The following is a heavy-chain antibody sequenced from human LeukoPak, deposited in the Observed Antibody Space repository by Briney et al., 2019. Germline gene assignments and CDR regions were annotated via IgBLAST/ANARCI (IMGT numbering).Heavy chain of an antibody. CDR2: IIPIFGTA. CDR1: GGTFSSYA. J-gene: IGHJ3*02. Sequence: SVKVSCKASGGTFSSYAISWVRQAPGQGLECMGGIIPIFGTANYAQKFQGRVTITADESTSTAYMELSSLRSEDTAVYYCAREYSSSWYGSRVPMNAFDIWGQGTMVTVSS. V-gene: IGHV1-69*13. CDR3: AREYSSSWYGSRVPMNAFDI. D-gene: IGHD6-13*01.